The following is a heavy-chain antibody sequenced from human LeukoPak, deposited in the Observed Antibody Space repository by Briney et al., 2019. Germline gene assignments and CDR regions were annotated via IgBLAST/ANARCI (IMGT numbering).Heavy chain of an antibody. J-gene: IGHJ5*02. CDR2: ISGSGGNT. D-gene: IGHD6-6*01. CDR3: AKDGPFSSSAARLDP. V-gene: IGHV3-23*01. CDR1: GFTFSSYG. Sequence: QPGGSLRLPCVASGFTFSSYGIHWVRQGPGKGLEWVSAISGSGGNTYYADSVKGRFTISRDNSKKTLYLQMNSLRAEDTAVYYCAKDGPFSSSAARLDPWGQGTLVTVSP.